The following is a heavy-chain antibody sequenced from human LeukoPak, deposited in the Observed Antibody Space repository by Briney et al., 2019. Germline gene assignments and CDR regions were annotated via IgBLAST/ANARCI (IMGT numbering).Heavy chain of an antibody. CDR1: GFTFSSYA. D-gene: IGHD5-24*01. V-gene: IGHV3-11*01. J-gene: IGHJ4*02. CDR3: ARVRRWLQLRYFDY. Sequence: GGSLRLSCAASGFTFSSYAMSWIRQAPGKGLEWVSYISSSGSTIYYADSVKGRFTISRDNAKNSLYLQMNSLRAEDTAVYYCARVRRWLQLRYFDYWGQGTLVTVSS. CDR2: ISSSGSTI.